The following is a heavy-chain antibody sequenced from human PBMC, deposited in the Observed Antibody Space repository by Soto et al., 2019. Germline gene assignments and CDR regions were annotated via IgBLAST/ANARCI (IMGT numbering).Heavy chain of an antibody. D-gene: IGHD3-10*01. J-gene: IGHJ6*02. Sequence: PSETLSLTCTVSGGSISSGGYYWSWIRQHPGKGLEWIGYIYYSGSTYYNPSLKSRVTISVDTSKNQFSLKLSSVTAADTAVYYCARASGDYYYGMDVWGQVTTVTISS. CDR1: GGSISSGGYY. CDR2: IYYSGST. V-gene: IGHV4-31*03. CDR3: ARASGDYYYGMDV.